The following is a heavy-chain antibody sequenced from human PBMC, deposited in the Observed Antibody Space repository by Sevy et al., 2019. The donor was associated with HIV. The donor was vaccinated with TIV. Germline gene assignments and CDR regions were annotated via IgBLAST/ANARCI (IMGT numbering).Heavy chain of an antibody. J-gene: IGHJ6*02. V-gene: IGHV1-2*04. Sequence: ASVKVSCKASGYTFTGYYMHWVRQAPGQGLEWMGWINPNSGGTNYAQKFQGWVTMTRDTSISTAYMELSRLGSDDTSVYYCARFAPWVGELSEDYGMDVWGQGTTVTVSS. CDR1: GYTFTGYY. CDR2: INPNSGGT. D-gene: IGHD3-10*01. CDR3: ARFAPWVGELSEDYGMDV.